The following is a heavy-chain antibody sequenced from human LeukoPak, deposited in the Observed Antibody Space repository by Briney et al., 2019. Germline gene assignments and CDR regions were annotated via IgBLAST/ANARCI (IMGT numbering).Heavy chain of an antibody. D-gene: IGHD3-3*01. CDR1: GFTFSSYE. Sequence: PGGSLRLSCAASGFTFSSYEMNWVRQAPGKGLEWVSYISSSGSTIYYADSVKGRFTISRDNAKNSLYLQMNSLRAEDTAVYYCAKGESDFWSGYYAFDIWGQGTMVTVSS. J-gene: IGHJ3*02. CDR3: AKGESDFWSGYYAFDI. V-gene: IGHV3-48*03. CDR2: ISSSGSTI.